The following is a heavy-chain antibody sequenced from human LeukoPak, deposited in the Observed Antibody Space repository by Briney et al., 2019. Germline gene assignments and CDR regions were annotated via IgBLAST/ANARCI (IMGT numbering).Heavy chain of an antibody. Sequence: GGSLRFSCAASRFTVSSNYMSWVRQAPGKGLEWVSVIYSGGSTYYADSVKGRFTISRDNSKNTLYLQMNSLRAEDTAVYYCARVLSVPAAIPVYYYYYMDVWGKGTTVTISS. D-gene: IGHD2-2*01. CDR2: IYSGGST. J-gene: IGHJ6*03. CDR3: ARVLSVPAAIPVYYYYYMDV. CDR1: RFTVSSNY. V-gene: IGHV3-53*01.